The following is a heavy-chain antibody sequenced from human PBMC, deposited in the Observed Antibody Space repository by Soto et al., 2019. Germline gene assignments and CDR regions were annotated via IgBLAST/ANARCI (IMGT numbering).Heavy chain of an antibody. CDR3: ARDSNPAGPAGGTFLY. D-gene: IGHD6-13*01. CDR1: GFTVSSNF. V-gene: IGHV3-66*01. CDR2: IYSSGNT. J-gene: IGHJ4*02. Sequence: PGGSLRLSCAASGFTVSSNFMSWVRQAPGKGLEWVSVIYSSGNTYYADSVKGRFTISRDNAKNTLYLQMNSLRAEDTAVYYCARDSNPAGPAGGTFLYWGQGTLVTVSS.